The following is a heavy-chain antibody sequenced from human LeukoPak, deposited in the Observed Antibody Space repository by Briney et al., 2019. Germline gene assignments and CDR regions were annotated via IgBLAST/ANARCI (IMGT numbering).Heavy chain of an antibody. J-gene: IGHJ4*02. CDR2: IYYSGSP. CDR1: GGSISNNNYY. CDR3: ATWRTAKTGFDY. V-gene: IGHV4-39*01. Sequence: KTSETLPLTCTVSGGSISNNNYYWAWIRQPPGKGLECIGSIYYSGSPYYNPSLKSRVTISVDTSKNQFSLRLSSVTAADTAVYYCATWRTAKTGFDYWGQGTLVTVSS. D-gene: IGHD1-1*01.